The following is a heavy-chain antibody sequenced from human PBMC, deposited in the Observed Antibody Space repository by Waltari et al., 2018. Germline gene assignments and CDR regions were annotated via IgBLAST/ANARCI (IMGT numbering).Heavy chain of an antibody. V-gene: IGHV4-39*01. CDR3: ARRVGARPPDY. CDR2: IYYNGNT. J-gene: IGHJ4*02. D-gene: IGHD1-26*01. Sequence: QLQLQESGPGLLKPSETLSLTCTVSGNSISSSSFHWGGVRQPPGEGREWIATIYYNGNTDYNPSLKSRVTISADTSKNQFSLKLTSVTAADTAIYYCARRVGARPPDYWGQGTLVTVSS. CDR1: GNSISSSSFH.